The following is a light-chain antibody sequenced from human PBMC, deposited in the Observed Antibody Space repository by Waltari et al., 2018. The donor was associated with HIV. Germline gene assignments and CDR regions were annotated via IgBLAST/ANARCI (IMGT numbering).Light chain of an antibody. CDR1: QSVLHSSNNKNY. Sequence: DIVMTQSPESLAVSLGERTTMNCKSTQSVLHSSNNKNYLAWYQQKPGQPPKLLIYWASTRESGVPDRFSGSGSGTDFTLTISSLQAEDVAVYYCQQYYNTPQTFGQGTKLEIK. CDR3: QQYYNTPQT. V-gene: IGKV4-1*01. CDR2: WAS. J-gene: IGKJ2*01.